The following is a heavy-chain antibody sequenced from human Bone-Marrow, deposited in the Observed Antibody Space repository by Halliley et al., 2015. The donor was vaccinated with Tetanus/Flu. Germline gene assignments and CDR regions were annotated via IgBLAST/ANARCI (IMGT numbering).Heavy chain of an antibody. J-gene: IGHJ6*02. CDR3: AKDGAYCGGDCYPYYYYGFDV. CDR2: K. D-gene: IGHD2-21*02. Sequence: KYYADSVKGRFPISRDPSTDTVYLQMNSLRPEDTAVYYCAKDGAYCGGDCYPYYYYGFDVWGQGTTVTVSS. V-gene: IGHV3-30*02.